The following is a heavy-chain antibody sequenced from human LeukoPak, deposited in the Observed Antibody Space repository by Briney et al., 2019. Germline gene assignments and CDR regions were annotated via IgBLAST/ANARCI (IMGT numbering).Heavy chain of an antibody. CDR3: ARDISSSSSGGYYYYTDV. D-gene: IGHD6-6*01. CDR2: IYSGGST. Sequence: GGSLRLSCAASGFTVSSNYMSWVRQAPGKGLEWVSVIYSGGSTYYADSVKGRFTISRDNSKNTLYLQMNSLRAEDTAVYYCARDISSSSSGGYYYYTDVWGKGTTVTVSS. J-gene: IGHJ6*03. CDR1: GFTVSSNY. V-gene: IGHV3-53*01.